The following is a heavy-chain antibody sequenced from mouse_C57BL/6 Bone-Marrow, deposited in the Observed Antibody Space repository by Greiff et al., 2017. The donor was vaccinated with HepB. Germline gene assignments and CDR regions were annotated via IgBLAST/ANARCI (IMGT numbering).Heavy chain of an antibody. J-gene: IGHJ3*01. CDR1: GYAFTNYL. CDR2: INPGSGGT. V-gene: IGHV1-54*01. CDR3: ARRLLWYPAWFAY. Sequence: VQLQQSGAELVRPGTSVKVSCKASGYAFTNYLIEWVKQRPGQGLEWIGVINPGSGGTNYNEKFKGKATLTADKSSSTAYMQLSSLTSEDSAVYFCARRLLWYPAWFAYWGQGTLVTVSA. D-gene: IGHD2-1*01.